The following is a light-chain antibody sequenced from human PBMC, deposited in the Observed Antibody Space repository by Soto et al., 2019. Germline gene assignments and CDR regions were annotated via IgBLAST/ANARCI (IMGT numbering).Light chain of an antibody. CDR3: QSYDSRAVV. J-gene: IGLJ2*01. Sequence: QSVLTQPPSVSGAPGQRVTISCTGSSSNIGAGYDVHWYQQLPGTAPKLLIYGNSNRPSGVPDRFSGSKSGTSASLAITGLQAEDEADYYCQSYDSRAVVFGGGTKVTVL. CDR2: GNS. V-gene: IGLV1-40*01. CDR1: SSNIGAGYD.